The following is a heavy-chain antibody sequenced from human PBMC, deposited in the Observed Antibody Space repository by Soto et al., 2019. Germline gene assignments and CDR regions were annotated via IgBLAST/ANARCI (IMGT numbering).Heavy chain of an antibody. J-gene: IGHJ6*02. CDR2: SNPNTGVT. Sequence: QVQLVQSGAEVKKPGASVKVSCKASGYTFIGFYMHWVRQAPGQGLEWMAFSNPNTGVTNYAQKFQGRVTMTRDTSISTAYMEVSRLRSDDTAVDYCARGPRYGRDVWGQGTTVSVS. CDR3: ARGPRYGRDV. V-gene: IGHV1-2*02. CDR1: GYTFIGFY.